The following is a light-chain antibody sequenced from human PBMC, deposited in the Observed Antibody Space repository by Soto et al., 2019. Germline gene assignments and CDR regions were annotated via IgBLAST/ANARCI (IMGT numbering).Light chain of an antibody. V-gene: IGKV1-8*01. Sequence: IRITQSPSSFSASTGDRVTITCRASQGISSYLAWYQQKPGKAPKLLIYAASTLQSGVPSRFSGSGSGTDFTLTINSLQPDDFATYYCQQLNSYPITFGQGTRLEI. CDR3: QQLNSYPIT. J-gene: IGKJ5*01. CDR2: AAS. CDR1: QGISSY.